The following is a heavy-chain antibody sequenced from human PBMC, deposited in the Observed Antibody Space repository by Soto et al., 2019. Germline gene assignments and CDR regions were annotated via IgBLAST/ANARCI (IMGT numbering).Heavy chain of an antibody. CDR3: ARDQDVVVVAASEKFEY. Sequence: ASVKVSCKASGYTFTXYGICWVRHAPGQGLEWMGWISAYNGNTNYAQKLQGRVTMTADTSTSTAYMELRSLRSDDTAVYYCARDQDVVVVAASEKFEYWGQGTLVTVSS. J-gene: IGHJ4*02. CDR2: ISAYNGNT. V-gene: IGHV1-18*01. CDR1: GYTFTXYG. D-gene: IGHD2-15*01.